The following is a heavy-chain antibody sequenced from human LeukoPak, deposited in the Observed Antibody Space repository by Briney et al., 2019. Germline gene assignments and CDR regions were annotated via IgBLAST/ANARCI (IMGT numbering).Heavy chain of an antibody. CDR1: GYSFISYW. D-gene: IGHD1-1*01. Sequence: GESLKISCKGYGYSFISYWIGWVRQMPGKGLEWMGIIFPADSDTRYTPSFQGQVTISADESITTAYLQLNSLKASDTAIYYCARLGFSTRGIDFWGQGTLVTVSP. V-gene: IGHV5-51*01. CDR2: IFPADSDT. CDR3: ARLGFSTRGIDF. J-gene: IGHJ4*02.